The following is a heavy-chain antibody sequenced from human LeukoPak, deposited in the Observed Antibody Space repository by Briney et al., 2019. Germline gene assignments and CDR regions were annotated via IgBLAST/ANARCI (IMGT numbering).Heavy chain of an antibody. V-gene: IGHV4-59*01. J-gene: IGHJ4*02. Sequence: SETLSLTCTVSGGSISGYYWSWIRQPPGKGLEWIGFIYDSGSTNYNPSLKGRVTLSVDTSKNQFSLKLSSVTAADTAVYYCARARRLGYFDYWGQGTLVTVSS. D-gene: IGHD6-13*01. CDR1: GGSISGYY. CDR2: IYDSGST. CDR3: ARARRLGYFDY.